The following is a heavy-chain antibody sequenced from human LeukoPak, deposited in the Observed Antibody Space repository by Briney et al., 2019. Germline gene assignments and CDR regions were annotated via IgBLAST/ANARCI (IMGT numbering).Heavy chain of an antibody. CDR2: INPNRGGT. D-gene: IGHD3-9*01. CDR3: ARGAGYYNYYFDY. V-gene: IGHV1-2*02. Sequence: ASVKISCKASGYTFTAYHMHWVRQAPGQGLEWMGCINPNRGGTNYAQMFQGRVTMTRDTSINTVYMELISLRSDDTAVYYCARGAGYYNYYFDYWGQGVLVTVSS. J-gene: IGHJ4*02. CDR1: GYTFTAYH.